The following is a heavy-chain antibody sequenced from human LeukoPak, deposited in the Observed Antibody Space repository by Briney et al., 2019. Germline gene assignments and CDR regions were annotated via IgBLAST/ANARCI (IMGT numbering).Heavy chain of an antibody. CDR3: ARGTYAHYYYFMDV. V-gene: IGHV1-8*01. D-gene: IGHD2-2*01. CDR2: MNPNSGNT. J-gene: IGHJ6*03. CDR1: GYTFTSYD. Sequence: ASVKVSCKASGYTFTSYDINWVRQATGQGLEWMGWMNPNSGNTGYAQKFQGRVTMTRNTSISTAYMELSSLRSEDTAMYYCARGTYAHYYYFMDVWGKGTTVTIS.